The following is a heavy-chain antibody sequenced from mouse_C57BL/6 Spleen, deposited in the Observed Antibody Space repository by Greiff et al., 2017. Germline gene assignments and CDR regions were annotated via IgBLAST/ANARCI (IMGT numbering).Heavy chain of an antibody. V-gene: IGHV1-62-2*01. CDR1: GYTFTEYT. Sequence: VQLQQSGAELVKPGASVKLSCKASGYTFTEYTIHWVKQRSGQGLEWIGWFYPGSGSIKYNEKFKDKATLTADKSSSTVYMELSRLTSEDSPVYFCARPVSYGSSYDWYFDVWGTGTTVTVSS. J-gene: IGHJ1*03. CDR2: FYPGSGSI. CDR3: ARPVSYGSSYDWYFDV. D-gene: IGHD1-1*01.